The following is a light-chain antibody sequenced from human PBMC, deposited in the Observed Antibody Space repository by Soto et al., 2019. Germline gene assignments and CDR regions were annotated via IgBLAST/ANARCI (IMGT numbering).Light chain of an antibody. CDR3: CSYSSGSTPWV. CDR1: SSDVGGYNY. J-gene: IGLJ1*01. CDR2: DVS. Sequence: QSVLTQPASVSGSPGQSITISCTGTSSDVGGYNYVSWYQHHPGKAPKLIIFDVSDRPSGISDRFSASKSGNTASLTISGLQAEDEADYYCCSYSSGSTPWVFGTGTKVTV. V-gene: IGLV2-14*03.